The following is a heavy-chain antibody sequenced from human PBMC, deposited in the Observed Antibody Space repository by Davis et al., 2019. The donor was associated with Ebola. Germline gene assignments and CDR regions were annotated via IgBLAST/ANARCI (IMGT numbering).Heavy chain of an antibody. CDR2: ISSSSSYI. CDR3: ATAYCSSTSCYEVLYGMDV. CDR1: GFTFSSYS. D-gene: IGHD2-2*01. V-gene: IGHV3-21*01. Sequence: PGGSLRLSCAASGFTFSSYSMNWVRQAPGKGLEWVSSISSSSSYIYYADSVKGRFTISRDNAKNSLYLQMNSLRAEDTAVYYCATAYCSSTSCYEVLYGMDVWGQGTTVTVSS. J-gene: IGHJ6*02.